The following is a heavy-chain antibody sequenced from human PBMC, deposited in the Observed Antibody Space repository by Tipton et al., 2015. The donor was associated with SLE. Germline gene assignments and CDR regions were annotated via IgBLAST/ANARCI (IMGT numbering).Heavy chain of an antibody. V-gene: IGHV4-61*02. CDR1: GGSISSGSYF. CDR3: ARGGILTGYYPWFDP. J-gene: IGHJ5*02. D-gene: IGHD3-9*01. CDR2: IYTRGST. Sequence: TLSLTCTVSGGSISSGSYFWSWIRQPAGKGREWIGRIYTRGSTNYNPSLKRRVTISVDTSKNQFSLNLSSVTAADTAVYYCARGGILTGYYPWFDPWGQGTLVTVSS.